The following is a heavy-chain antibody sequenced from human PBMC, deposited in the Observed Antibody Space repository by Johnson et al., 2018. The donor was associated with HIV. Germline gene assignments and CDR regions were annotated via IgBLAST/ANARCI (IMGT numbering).Heavy chain of an antibody. CDR2: INWNGGTT. Sequence: VQLVESGGDVVRPGGSLRLSCAASGFTFDDYGMSWVRQVPGKGLEWVSGINWNGGTTGYEDSVKGRFTISRDNAKKSLYLQMNSLRAEDTAVYYCAKLGRALLDAFDIWGQGTMVTVSS. J-gene: IGHJ3*02. V-gene: IGHV3-20*04. CDR3: AKLGRALLDAFDI. D-gene: IGHD7-27*01. CDR1: GFTFDDYG.